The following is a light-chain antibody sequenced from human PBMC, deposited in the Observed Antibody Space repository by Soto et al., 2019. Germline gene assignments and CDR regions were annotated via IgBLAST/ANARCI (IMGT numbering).Light chain of an antibody. CDR1: SSDVGGYNY. CDR3: SSYTSSSTSFYV. J-gene: IGLJ1*01. V-gene: IGLV2-14*01. CDR2: DVS. Sequence: QSALTQPASVSGSPGQSFTISCTGTSSDVGGYNYVSWYQQHPGKAPKLMIYDVSNRPSGVSNRFSGSKSGNTASLTISGLQAEDEADYYCSSYTSSSTSFYVFGTGTKLTVL.